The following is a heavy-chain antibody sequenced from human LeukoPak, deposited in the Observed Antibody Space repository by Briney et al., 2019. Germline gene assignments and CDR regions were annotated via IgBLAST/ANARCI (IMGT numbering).Heavy chain of an antibody. CDR3: AREGGSYYEGGLY. Sequence: SETLSLTCTVSGGSISSGSYYWSWIRQPAGKGLEWIGRIYTSGSTNYNPSLKSRVTISVDASKNQFSLKLSSVTAADTAVYYCAREGGSYYEGGLYWGQGTLVTVSS. V-gene: IGHV4-61*02. D-gene: IGHD1-26*01. CDR2: IYTSGST. CDR1: GGSISSGSYY. J-gene: IGHJ4*02.